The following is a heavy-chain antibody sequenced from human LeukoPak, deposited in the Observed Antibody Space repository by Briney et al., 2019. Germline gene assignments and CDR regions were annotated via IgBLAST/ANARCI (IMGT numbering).Heavy chain of an antibody. CDR2: ISGRGDNT. CDR3: AKRVQGNTGPFHC. CDR1: GFTFSGYA. V-gene: IGHV3-23*01. Sequence: GRSLRLSCAASGFTFSGYAMSWVRQAPGKGLEWVSGISGRGDNTYYADSVKGRFTISRDNSKNTLRLQMNSLRDEDTAVYYCAKRVQGNTGPFHCWGQGTLASVSS. J-gene: IGHJ4*02. D-gene: IGHD4-23*01.